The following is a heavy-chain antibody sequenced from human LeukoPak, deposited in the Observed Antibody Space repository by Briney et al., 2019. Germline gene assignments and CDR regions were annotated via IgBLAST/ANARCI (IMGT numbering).Heavy chain of an antibody. CDR2: IYYSGST. CDR3: AKDNLVRGVTD. D-gene: IGHD3-10*01. J-gene: IGHJ4*02. Sequence: PSETLSLTCTVSGGSISSYYWSWIRQPPGKGLEWIGYIYYSGSTNYNPSLKSRVTISVDTSKDQFSLKLSSVTAADTAVYYCAKDNLVRGVTDWGQGTLVTVSS. V-gene: IGHV4-59*01. CDR1: GGSISSYY.